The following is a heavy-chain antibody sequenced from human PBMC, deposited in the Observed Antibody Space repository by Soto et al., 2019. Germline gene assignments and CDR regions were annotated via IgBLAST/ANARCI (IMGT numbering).Heavy chain of an antibody. J-gene: IGHJ5*02. CDR2: MYYSGRT. D-gene: IGHD1-1*01. Sequence: RSETLSLTCTVSGSSSSDSFYLALIRQPPGKVLEWIGSMYYSGRTYYNPSLKGRVTISLDTSKNQLSLKLSSVTAADTAFFYCARHRLEFWNWFDAWGQGRLVTVSS. CDR1: GSSSSDSFY. V-gene: IGHV4-39*01. CDR3: ARHRLEFWNWFDA.